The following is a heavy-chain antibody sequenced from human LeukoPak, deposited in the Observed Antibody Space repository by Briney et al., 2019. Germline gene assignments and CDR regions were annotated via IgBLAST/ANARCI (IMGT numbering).Heavy chain of an antibody. Sequence: AASVKVSCKASGYTFTSYYMHWVRQAPGQGLEWMGIINPSGGSTIYAQKFQGRVTMTRDTSTSTVYMELSSLRSDDTAVYYCARDEMADAFDIWGQGTMVTVSS. CDR3: ARDEMADAFDI. V-gene: IGHV1-46*01. CDR2: INPSGGST. D-gene: IGHD5-24*01. CDR1: GYTFTSYY. J-gene: IGHJ3*02.